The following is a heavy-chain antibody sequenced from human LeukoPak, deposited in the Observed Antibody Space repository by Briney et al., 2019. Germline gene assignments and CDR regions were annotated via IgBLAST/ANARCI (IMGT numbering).Heavy chain of an antibody. CDR2: ISSDGGSA. D-gene: IGHD1-26*01. J-gene: IGHJ4*02. Sequence: GGSLRLSCAASGFTFSNYAMHWVRQAPGKGLEYISSISSDGGSAYYADSVKGRFTISRDNSKNTLYLQMGRLRAEDMAVYYCARSNNIVGATYFDYWGQGTLVTVSS. CDR3: ARSNNIVGATYFDY. V-gene: IGHV3-64*02. CDR1: GFTFSNYA.